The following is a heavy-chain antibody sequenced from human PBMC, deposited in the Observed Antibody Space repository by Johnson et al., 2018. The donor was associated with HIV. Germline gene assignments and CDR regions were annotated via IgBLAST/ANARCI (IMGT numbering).Heavy chain of an antibody. V-gene: IGHV3-30*04. J-gene: IGHJ3*02. D-gene: IGHD3-3*01. CDR3: ARGPITIFGVVTTGDAFDI. Sequence: QVQLVESGGGVVQPGRSLRLSCAASGFTFSSYAMHWVRQAPGKGLEWVAVISHDGSNKYYADSVKGRFTISRDNSKNTLYLQMNSLRAEDTAVYYCARGPITIFGVVTTGDAFDILGQGTMVTVSS. CDR2: ISHDGSNK. CDR1: GFTFSSYA.